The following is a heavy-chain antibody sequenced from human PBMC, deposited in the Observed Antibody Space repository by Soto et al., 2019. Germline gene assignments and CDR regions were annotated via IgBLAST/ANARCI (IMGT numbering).Heavy chain of an antibody. CDR3: ARLPGAFYYDNSDYDFHDY. J-gene: IGHJ4*02. Sequence: GGSLRLSCAASGFTFSSYEMDWVRQAPGKGLEWVAYINSGGSSIHYGDSVKGRFTISKDSSRNTVSLQMNSLRAEDTAVYYCARLPGAFYYDNSDYDFHDYWGQGTMVTVSS. CDR2: INSGGSSI. V-gene: IGHV3-48*03. CDR1: GFTFSSYE. D-gene: IGHD3-22*01.